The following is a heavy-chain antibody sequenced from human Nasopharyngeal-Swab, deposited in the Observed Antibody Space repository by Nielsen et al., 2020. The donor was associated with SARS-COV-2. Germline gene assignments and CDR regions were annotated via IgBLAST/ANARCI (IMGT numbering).Heavy chain of an antibody. CDR1: GFTFRSYE. D-gene: IGHD6-13*01. J-gene: IGHJ4*02. Sequence: GESLKISCEASGFTFRSYEMHWVRQGTGKGLEWVSAIGNAGDTYYPGSVKDRFTISRENAKNSLYLQMNSLRAEDTAVYYCARARYWLAASGPFFDYWGQGTLVTVSS. CDR3: ARARYWLAASGPFFDY. V-gene: IGHV3-13*01. CDR2: IGNAGDT.